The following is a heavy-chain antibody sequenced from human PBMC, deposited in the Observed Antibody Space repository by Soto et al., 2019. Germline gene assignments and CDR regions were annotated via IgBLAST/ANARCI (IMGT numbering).Heavy chain of an antibody. J-gene: IGHJ6*02. V-gene: IGHV1-18*01. CDR1: GYTFTRYG. D-gene: IGHD1-1*01. CDR2: ISGYNGDT. Sequence: GASVKVSCKASGYTFTRYGISCVRQAPGQGLEWMGWISGYNGDTNYAQKVQGRVTMTIDTSTSTAYMELRSLTSDDTAIYYCAKNGQLTYYYYGMDVWGQGTTVTVS. CDR3: AKNGQLTYYYYGMDV.